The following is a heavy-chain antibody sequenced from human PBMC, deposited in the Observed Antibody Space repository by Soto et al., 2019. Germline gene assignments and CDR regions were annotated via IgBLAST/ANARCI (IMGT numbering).Heavy chain of an antibody. CDR1: GGSISSSSYY. V-gene: IGHV4-39*01. J-gene: IGHJ5*02. D-gene: IGHD6-19*01. CDR3: ARTRAVWFDP. Sequence: QLQLQESGPGLVKPSETLSLTCTVSGGSISSSSYYWGWIRQPPGKGQEWIGSIYYSGSTYYNPSLKSRVTISVDTSKNQFSLKLSSVTAADTAVYYCARTRAVWFDPWGQGTLVTVSS. CDR2: IYYSGST.